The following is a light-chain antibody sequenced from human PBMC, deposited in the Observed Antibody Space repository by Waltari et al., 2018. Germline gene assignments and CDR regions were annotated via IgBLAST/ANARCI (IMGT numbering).Light chain of an antibody. CDR2: EDN. J-gene: IGLJ3*02. CDR3: CSYAGRRSLM. CDR1: SSDIGSQNL. Sequence: QSALTQTASVSGSPGQSITIPCTGTSSDIGSQNLVSWYQKSPGKAPRLIIYEDNKRPSGASNRFSGSKSGNTASLTIFGLQAEDEGEYYCCSYAGRRSLMFGGGTKVTVL. V-gene: IGLV2-23*01.